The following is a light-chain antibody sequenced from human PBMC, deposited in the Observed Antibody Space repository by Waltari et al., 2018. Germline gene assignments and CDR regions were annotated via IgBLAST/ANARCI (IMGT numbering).Light chain of an antibody. V-gene: IGLV2-23*02. Sequence: QSALTQPASVSGSPGQSITISCTGTSSDIGSYNLVSWYQQHPGKVPKLIIYEVIKRPSGISDRFSGSKSGNTASLTISGLQAEDEADYYCSSNAAGSSYVVFGGGTRLT. CDR3: SSNAAGSSYVV. CDR2: EVI. CDR1: SSDIGSYNL. J-gene: IGLJ2*01.